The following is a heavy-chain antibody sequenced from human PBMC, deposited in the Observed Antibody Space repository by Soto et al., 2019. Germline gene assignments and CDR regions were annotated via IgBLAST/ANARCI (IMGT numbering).Heavy chain of an antibody. CDR3: ARGLRYNSDWYFEL. J-gene: IGHJ2*01. D-gene: IGHD5-12*01. CDR2: INPSGETT. CDR1: GSTFSNSY. Sequence: ASVKVSCKASGSTFSNSYIHWVRQAPGLGLEWMGTINPSGETTSHLQKFQGRVTTTRDTSTGTIYMELSSLRSDDTAVYYCARGLRYNSDWYFELWGRGTLVTVSS. V-gene: IGHV1-46*01.